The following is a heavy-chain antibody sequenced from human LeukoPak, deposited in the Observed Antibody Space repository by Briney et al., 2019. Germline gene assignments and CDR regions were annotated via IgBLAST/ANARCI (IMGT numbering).Heavy chain of an antibody. CDR3: AIVAGGDPFDY. J-gene: IGHJ4*02. V-gene: IGHV3-21*01. Sequence: SGGSLRLSCVASGFTFSSYGMNWVRQAPGKGLEWVSSISSSSSYIKYADSVKGRFTVSKDNAKKSLYLQMNNLRAEDTAVYYCAIVAGGDPFDYWGQGTLVTVSS. D-gene: IGHD3-16*01. CDR1: GFTFSSYG. CDR2: ISSSSSYI.